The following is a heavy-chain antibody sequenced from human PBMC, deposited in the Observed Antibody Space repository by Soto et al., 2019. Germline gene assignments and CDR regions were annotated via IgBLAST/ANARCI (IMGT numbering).Heavy chain of an antibody. V-gene: IGHV3-23*01. J-gene: IGHJ4*02. CDR3: AKGRCSGTSYYSDY. Sequence: PGGSLRLSCAASGFSFSDYAMSWVRQAPGKGLEWVSGVSGGGGVTNYADSVKGRFTISRDISKNTVYLQMNGLRAEDTAIYYCAKGRCSGTSYYSDYWGQGTLVTVSS. CDR1: GFSFSDYA. D-gene: IGHD2-15*01. CDR2: VSGGGGVT.